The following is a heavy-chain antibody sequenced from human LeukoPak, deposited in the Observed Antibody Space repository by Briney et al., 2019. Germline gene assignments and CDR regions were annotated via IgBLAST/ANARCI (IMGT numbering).Heavy chain of an antibody. V-gene: IGHV1-18*04. Sequence: ASVKASCKSSGYSFTGHYMHWVRQAPGQGLEWMGWISAYNGNTNYAQKLQGRVTMTTDTSTSTAYMELRSLRSDDTAVYYCARGYSGSYFSDYYYHYYMDVWGKGTTVTVSS. CDR2: ISAYNGNT. D-gene: IGHD1-26*01. CDR1: GYSFTGHY. CDR3: ARGYSGSYFSDYYYHYYMDV. J-gene: IGHJ6*03.